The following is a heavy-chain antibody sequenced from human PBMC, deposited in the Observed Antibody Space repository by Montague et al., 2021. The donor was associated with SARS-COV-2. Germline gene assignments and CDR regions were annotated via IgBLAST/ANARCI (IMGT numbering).Heavy chain of an antibody. D-gene: IGHD2-15*01. CDR3: ARDLGFCSGGSCYGYFQH. Sequence: SETLSLTCTVSGGSISSSSYYWGWLRQPPGKGLEWIGSIFYTGSTYYNPSLKSRVTISVDTSKNQFSLKLSSVTAADTALYYCARDLGFCSGGSCYGYFQHWGQGTQVTVSS. CDR1: GGSISSSSYY. CDR2: IFYTGST. J-gene: IGHJ1*01. V-gene: IGHV4-39*07.